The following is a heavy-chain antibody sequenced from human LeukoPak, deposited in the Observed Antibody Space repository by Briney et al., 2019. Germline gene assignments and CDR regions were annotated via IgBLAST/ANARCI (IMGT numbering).Heavy chain of an antibody. V-gene: IGHV4-39*01. CDR2: IYYSGTT. CDR3: ARHVGGRFRSGFDY. D-gene: IGHD6-19*01. CDR1: GGSISNSSYY. Sequence: SETLSLTCTVSGGSISNSSYYWGWIRQPPGKGLEWIASIYYSGTTYYNPSLKRRVTISVDTSKNQFSLKLSSVTAADTAVYYCARHVGGRFRSGFDYWGQGTLVIVSS. J-gene: IGHJ4*02.